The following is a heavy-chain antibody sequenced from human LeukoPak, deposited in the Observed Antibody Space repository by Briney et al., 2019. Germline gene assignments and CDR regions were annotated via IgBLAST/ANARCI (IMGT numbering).Heavy chain of an antibody. J-gene: IGHJ4*02. CDR1: GGSFSGYY. D-gene: IGHD3-10*01. CDR3: AVFGGTMVRGVKYYFDY. Sequence: SETLSLTCAVYGGSFSGYYWSWIRQPPGKGLEWIGEINHSGSTNYNPSLKSRVTISVDTSKNQFSLKLSSVTAADTAVYYCAVFGGTMVRGVKYYFDYWGQGTLVTVSS. CDR2: INHSGST. V-gene: IGHV4-34*01.